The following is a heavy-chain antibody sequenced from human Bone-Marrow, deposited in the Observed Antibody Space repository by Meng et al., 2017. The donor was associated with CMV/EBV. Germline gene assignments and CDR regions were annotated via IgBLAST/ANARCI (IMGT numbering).Heavy chain of an antibody. CDR1: GFTFSSYA. D-gene: IGHD3-10*01. J-gene: IGHJ4*02. V-gene: IGHV3-23*01. CDR3: AKDSPERFRIYYGSGTPPASY. Sequence: GESLKISCAASGFTFSSYAMSWVRQAPGKGLEWVSAISGSGGSTHYADSVKGRFTISRDNSKNTLYLQMNSLRAEDTAVYYCAKDSPERFRIYYGSGTPPASYWGQGTLVTVSS. CDR2: ISGSGGST.